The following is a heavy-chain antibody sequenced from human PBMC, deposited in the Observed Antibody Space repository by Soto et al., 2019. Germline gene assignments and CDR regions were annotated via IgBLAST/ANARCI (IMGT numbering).Heavy chain of an antibody. CDR1: GGSFSGYY. J-gene: IGHJ6*02. CDR3: ATSEGPGPDV. V-gene: IGHV4-34*01. Sequence: QVQLQQWGAGLLKPSETLSLTCAVYGGSFSGYYWSWIRQPPGKGLEWIGEINHSGSTNYNPSLKSRVTISVDTSKNQFSLKLCSVTAADTAVYYCATSEGPGPDVWGQGTTVTVSS. CDR2: INHSGST.